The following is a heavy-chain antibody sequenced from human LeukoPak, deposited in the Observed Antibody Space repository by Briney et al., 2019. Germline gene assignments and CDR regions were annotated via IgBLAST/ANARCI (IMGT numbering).Heavy chain of an antibody. D-gene: IGHD3-22*01. CDR2: IYTSGST. CDR1: GGSISSGSYY. V-gene: IGHV4-61*02. Sequence: PSETLSLTCTVSGGSISSGSYYWGWLRQPAGTGLEWGGRIYTSGSTNYNPSLKSRVTISVDTSKNQFSLKVSSVTAADTAVYYCARERWYYDDSSGYYDYWGQGTLVTVSS. J-gene: IGHJ4*02. CDR3: ARERWYYDDSSGYYDY.